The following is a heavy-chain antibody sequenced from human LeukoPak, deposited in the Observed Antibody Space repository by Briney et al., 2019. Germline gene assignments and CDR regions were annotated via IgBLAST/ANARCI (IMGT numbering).Heavy chain of an antibody. D-gene: IGHD4-11*01. V-gene: IGHV4-4*02. CDR3: AREGGLQHHFDY. J-gene: IGHJ4*02. CDR1: GGSISSSNW. Sequence: PSGTLSLTCAVSGGSISSSNWWSWVRQPPGKWLEWIGEIYHSGSTNYNPSLKSRVTISVDTSKNQFSLKLSSVTAADTAVYYCAREGGLQHHFDYWGQGTLVTVSS. CDR2: IYHSGST.